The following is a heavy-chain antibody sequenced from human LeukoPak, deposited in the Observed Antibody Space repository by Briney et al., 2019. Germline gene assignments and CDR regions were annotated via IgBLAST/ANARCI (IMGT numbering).Heavy chain of an antibody. D-gene: IGHD3-16*01. Sequence: PSETLSLTCTVSGGSISSSSYYWGWIRQPPRKGLEWIGSIYYSGSTYYNPSLKSRVTISVDTSKNQFSLKLSSVTAADTAVYYCARVGVNAFGEPMTWFDPWGQGTLVTVSS. CDR2: IYYSGST. CDR3: ARVGVNAFGEPMTWFDP. J-gene: IGHJ5*02. CDR1: GGSISSSSYY. V-gene: IGHV4-39*07.